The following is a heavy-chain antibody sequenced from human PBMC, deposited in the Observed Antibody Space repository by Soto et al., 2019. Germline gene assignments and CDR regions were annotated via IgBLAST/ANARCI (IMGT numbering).Heavy chain of an antibody. CDR3: ARGRSDSAGSSFGRRMDV. CDR1: GEALGSGQSY. J-gene: IGHJ6*02. V-gene: IGHV4-61*01. CDR2: TFVTGAT. D-gene: IGHD3-10*01. Sequence: QVQLQESGPGLVKSSETLSLICFVSGEALGSGQSYWNWIRQAPGKGLEWIGHTFVTGATKYSASLKSRVTMSVDTYKSQISLTLTSVTAADSATYFCARGRSDSAGSSFGRRMDVWGQGTTVTVSS.